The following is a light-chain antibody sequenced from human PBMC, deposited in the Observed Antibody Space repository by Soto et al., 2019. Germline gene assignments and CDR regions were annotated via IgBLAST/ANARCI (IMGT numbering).Light chain of an antibody. CDR2: GAS. Sequence: EIVLTQSPATLSLSPGERATLSCRASQSVAYTYLAWFQQKPGQAPRLLIYGASNRATGIPDRFSGSGSGTDFTLTISRLDPEDFAVYYCQQYETSPRTFGQGTKVDIK. V-gene: IGKV3-20*01. J-gene: IGKJ1*01. CDR3: QQYETSPRT. CDR1: QSVAYTY.